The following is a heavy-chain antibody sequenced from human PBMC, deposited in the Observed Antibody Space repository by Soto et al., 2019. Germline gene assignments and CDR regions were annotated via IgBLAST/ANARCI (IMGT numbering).Heavy chain of an antibody. D-gene: IGHD3-10*01. Sequence: GGSLRLSCAASGFTFSSYGMHWVRQAPGKGLEWVAVIWYDGSNKYYADSVKGRFTISRDNSKNTLYLQMNSLRAEDTAVYYCARGREESPHIDYYGSGSLYGYWGQGTLVTVSS. CDR2: IWYDGSNK. CDR1: GFTFSSYG. J-gene: IGHJ4*02. CDR3: ARGREESPHIDYYGSGSLYGY. V-gene: IGHV3-33*01.